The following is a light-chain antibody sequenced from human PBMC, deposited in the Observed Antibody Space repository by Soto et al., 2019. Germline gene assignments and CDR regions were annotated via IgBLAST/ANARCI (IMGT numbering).Light chain of an antibody. Sequence: QSALTQPASVSGSPGQSITISCTGTISDVGGYNYVSWYQQYPGKAPRLMIYEVSNRPSGVSNRFSGSKSGNTASLTISGLQAEDEADYYCSSYTISNSWVFGGGTKVTVL. CDR2: EVS. J-gene: IGLJ3*02. CDR1: ISDVGGYNY. V-gene: IGLV2-14*01. CDR3: SSYTISNSWV.